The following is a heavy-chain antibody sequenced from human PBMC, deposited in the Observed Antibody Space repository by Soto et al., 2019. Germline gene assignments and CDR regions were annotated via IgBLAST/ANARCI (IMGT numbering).Heavy chain of an antibody. CDR3: ARERYQVISDGMDV. D-gene: IGHD2-2*01. CDR1: GYTFTGYY. J-gene: IGHJ6*02. Sequence: ASVKVSCKASGYTFTGYYVHWVREAPGQGLEWMGWINPETGGTSYAQKFQGRVTLSRDTSINTAYLELSRLRFDDAAVYFCARERYQVISDGMDVWGQGTTVTVSS. CDR2: INPETGGT. V-gene: IGHV1-2*02.